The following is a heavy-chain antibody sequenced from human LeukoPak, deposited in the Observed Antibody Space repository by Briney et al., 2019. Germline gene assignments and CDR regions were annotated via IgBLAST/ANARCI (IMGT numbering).Heavy chain of an antibody. D-gene: IGHD1-26*01. J-gene: IGHJ4*02. CDR1: GFTFSSYW. Sequence: SGGSLRLSCAASGFTFSSYWMSWVRQAPGKGLEWVANINQDGSGEYYVDSVKGRFTLSRDNAKNSLFLQMNSLRAEDTAVYYCAKAAGIVGATTQWDYWGQGTLVTVSS. V-gene: IGHV3-7*03. CDR2: INQDGSGE. CDR3: AKAAGIVGATTQWDY.